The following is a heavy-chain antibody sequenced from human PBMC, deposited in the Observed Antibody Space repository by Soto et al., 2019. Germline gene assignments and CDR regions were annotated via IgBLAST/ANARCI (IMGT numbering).Heavy chain of an antibody. CDR2: ISAYNDNT. D-gene: IGHD3-22*01. CDR3: ARDATPSYYDNSGYSHH. Sequence: ASVMVSCNASGYTFTSYGSSWVRQAPGQGVEWMGWISAYNDNTHYAQKLQGRVTMTTDTSTSTAYLELRSLSPDDTPVYYCARDATPSYYDNSGYSHHWGQGTLVTV. J-gene: IGHJ5*02. CDR1: GYTFTSYG. V-gene: IGHV1-18*01.